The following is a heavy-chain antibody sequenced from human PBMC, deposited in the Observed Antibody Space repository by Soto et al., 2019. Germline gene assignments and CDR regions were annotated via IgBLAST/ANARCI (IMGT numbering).Heavy chain of an antibody. D-gene: IGHD2-21*01. CDR3: ARDWRDKDY. J-gene: IGHJ4*02. CDR1: GFTFQSYG. Sequence: QVQLVESGGGVVQPGRSLRLSCAASGFTFQSYGMHWVRQAPGKGLEWAALISYDGSNEYYADSVRGRFTVSRDNSKNTLYLQMNSLRVEDTAVYYCARDWRDKDYGGQGTLVTVSS. CDR2: ISYDGSNE. V-gene: IGHV3-30*03.